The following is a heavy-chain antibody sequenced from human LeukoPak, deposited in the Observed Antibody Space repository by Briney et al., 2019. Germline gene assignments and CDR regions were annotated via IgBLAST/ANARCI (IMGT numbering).Heavy chain of an antibody. Sequence: SVKVSCKASGGTFSSYAISWVRQAPGQGLEWMGGIIPIFGTANYAQKFQGRVTITADKTTSTAYMELSSLRSEDTAVYYCARVLGAGSYYWFDPWGQGTLVTVSS. CDR2: IIPIFGTA. D-gene: IGHD3-10*01. CDR1: GGTFSSYA. V-gene: IGHV1-69*06. CDR3: ARVLGAGSYYWFDP. J-gene: IGHJ5*02.